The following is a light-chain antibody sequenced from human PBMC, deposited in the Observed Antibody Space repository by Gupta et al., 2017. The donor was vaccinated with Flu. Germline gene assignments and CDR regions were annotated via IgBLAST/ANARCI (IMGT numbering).Light chain of an antibody. CDR3: QHYSAYPRT. CDR2: KTS. Sequence: DIQMTQSPSTLSASVGDRVTITCRASQSIGNWLAWYQQKPGKAPKLLIQKTSSLESGVPSRFSGSGSETEFTLTVNSLQPDDFATYYCQHYSAYPRTFGQGTKVEIK. V-gene: IGKV1-5*03. CDR1: QSIGNW. J-gene: IGKJ1*01.